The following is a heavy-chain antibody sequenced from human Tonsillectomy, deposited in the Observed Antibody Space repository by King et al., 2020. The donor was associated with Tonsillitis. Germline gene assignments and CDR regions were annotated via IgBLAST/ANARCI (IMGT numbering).Heavy chain of an antibody. CDR1: GFTFSSYG. CDR2: ISYDGSNK. CDR3: AKRLIEDILVVVALRDAFDI. V-gene: IGHV3-30*18. D-gene: IGHD2-15*01. J-gene: IGHJ3*02. Sequence: VQLVESGGGVVQPGRSLRLSCAASGFTFSSYGMHWVRQAPGKGLEWVAVISYDGSNKYYADSVKGRFTISRDNSKNTLYLQMNSLRAEDTALYYCAKRLIEDILVVVALRDAFDIWGQGTMVTVSS.